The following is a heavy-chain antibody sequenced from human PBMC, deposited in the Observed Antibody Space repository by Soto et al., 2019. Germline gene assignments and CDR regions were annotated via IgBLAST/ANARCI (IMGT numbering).Heavy chain of an antibody. CDR1: GGSISSGGYY. J-gene: IGHJ4*02. V-gene: IGHV4-31*03. CDR2: IYYSGST. Sequence: PSETLSLTCTVSGGSISSGGYYWSWICQHPGEGLEWLGYIYYSGSTYYNPSLKSRVIISVDTSKNQFSLKLSSVTAADTAVYYCASSFYGAGSYCLDYWGQGTLVTVSS. D-gene: IGHD3-10*01. CDR3: ASSFYGAGSYCLDY.